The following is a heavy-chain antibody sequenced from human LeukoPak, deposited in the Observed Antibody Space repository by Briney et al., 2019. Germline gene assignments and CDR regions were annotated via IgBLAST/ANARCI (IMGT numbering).Heavy chain of an antibody. CDR2: IYHSGST. J-gene: IGHJ3*02. CDR1: GGSISSSNW. V-gene: IGHV4-4*02. CDR3: ARATVYYDSSGYYYGDAFDI. Sequence: SETLSLTCAVSGGSISSSNWWSWVRQPPGKGLEWIGEIYHSGSTNYNPSLKSRVTISVDKSKNQFSLKLSSVTAADTAVYYCARATVYYDSSGYYYGDAFDIWGQGTMVTVSS. D-gene: IGHD3-22*01.